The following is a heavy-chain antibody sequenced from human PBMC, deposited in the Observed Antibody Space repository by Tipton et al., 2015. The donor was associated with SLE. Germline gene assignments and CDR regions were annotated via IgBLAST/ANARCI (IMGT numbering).Heavy chain of an antibody. V-gene: IGHV1-2*06. J-gene: IGHJ4*02. CDR1: GYTFTGYY. Sequence: QSGPEVKKPGASVKVSCKASGYTFTGYYMHWVRQAPGQGLEWMGRINPNSGGTNYAQKFQGRVTMTRDTSISTAYMELSRLRSDDTAVYYCARDDKPLEWSPGDYWGQGTLVTVSS. CDR3: ARDDKPLEWSPGDY. D-gene: IGHD3-3*01. CDR2: INPNSGGT.